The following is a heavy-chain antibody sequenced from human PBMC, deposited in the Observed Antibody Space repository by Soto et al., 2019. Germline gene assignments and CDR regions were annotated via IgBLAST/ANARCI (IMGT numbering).Heavy chain of an antibody. V-gene: IGHV4-30-4*01. CDR3: ARVPYYYDSSGYYPGPDPYFDY. CDR2: IYYSGST. CDR1: GGSISSGDYY. D-gene: IGHD3-22*01. Sequence: PSETLSLTCTVSGGSISSGDYYRSWIRQPPGKGLEWIGYIYYSGSTYYNPSLKSRVTISVDTSKNQFSLKLSSVTAADTAVYYCARVPYYYDSSGYYPGPDPYFDYWGQGTLVTVSS. J-gene: IGHJ4*02.